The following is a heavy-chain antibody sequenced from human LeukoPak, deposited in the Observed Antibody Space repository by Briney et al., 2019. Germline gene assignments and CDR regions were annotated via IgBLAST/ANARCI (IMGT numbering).Heavy chain of an antibody. D-gene: IGHD3-22*01. Sequence: SETLSLTCTVSGGSISSISYYWGWIRQPPGKGLEWIGSIYYSGSTYYNPSLKSRVTISVDTSKNQFSLKLSSVTAADTAVYYCARLHFDSSGWPTYYFDYWGQGTLVTVSS. J-gene: IGHJ4*02. CDR1: GGSISSISYY. CDR3: ARLHFDSSGWPTYYFDY. CDR2: IYYSGST. V-gene: IGHV4-39*01.